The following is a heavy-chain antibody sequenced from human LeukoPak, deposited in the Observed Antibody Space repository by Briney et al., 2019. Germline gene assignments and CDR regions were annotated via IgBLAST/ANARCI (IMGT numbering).Heavy chain of an antibody. CDR1: GFTFSSYA. Sequence: MAGGSLRLSCAASGFTFSSYAMNWVRQAPGNGLEWVSSISSSSSYIYYADSVKGRFTISRDNAKNSLYLQMNSLRAEDTAVYYCETEHYIRYGTGNYYYGMDVWGQGTTVTVSS. J-gene: IGHJ6*02. CDR3: ETEHYIRYGTGNYYYGMDV. D-gene: IGHD3-9*01. CDR2: ISSSSSYI. V-gene: IGHV3-21*01.